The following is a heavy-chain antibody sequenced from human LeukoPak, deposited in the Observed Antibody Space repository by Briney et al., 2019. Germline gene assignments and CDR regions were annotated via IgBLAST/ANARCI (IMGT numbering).Heavy chain of an antibody. J-gene: IGHJ4*02. D-gene: IGHD3-10*01. Sequence: GGSLRLSCAASGFTFSKHWMDWVRQAPGKGLVWVSRIYSDGIGTIYADSVRGRFTVSRDNARSTLYLQMNSLRVDDTAVYYCARGPYDYASETYCRADSWGQGNLVTVSS. CDR1: GFTFSKHW. V-gene: IGHV3-74*01. CDR3: ARGPYDYASETYCRADS. CDR2: IYSDGIGT.